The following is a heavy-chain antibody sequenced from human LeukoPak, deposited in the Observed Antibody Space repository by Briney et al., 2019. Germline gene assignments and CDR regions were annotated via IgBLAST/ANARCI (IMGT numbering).Heavy chain of an antibody. D-gene: IGHD3-10*01. V-gene: IGHV3-74*01. CDR3: ARDALWSTEIDY. J-gene: IGHJ4*02. CDR2: INSDGSST. CDR1: GFTFSSYW. Sequence: GGSLRLSCAASGFTFSSYWMHWVRQAPGGGLVWVSRINSDGSSTSYADSVKGRFTISRDNAKNTLYLQMNSLRAEDTAVYYCARDALWSTEIDYWGQGTLVTVSS.